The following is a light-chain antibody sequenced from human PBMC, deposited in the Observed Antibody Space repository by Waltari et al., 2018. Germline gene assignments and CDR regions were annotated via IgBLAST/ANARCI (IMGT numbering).Light chain of an antibody. V-gene: IGKV3-20*01. J-gene: IGKJ1*01. CDR3: QNHERLPAM. CDR2: AAS. Sequence: VVLTHFPGTLSLSQGERPTLSGRASQSISRYLAWYQQRPGQAPRLLIYAASSRATGIPDRFSGSGSGTDFSLTISRLEPEDFAVYYCQNHERLPAMFGQGTKVEIK. CDR1: QSISRY.